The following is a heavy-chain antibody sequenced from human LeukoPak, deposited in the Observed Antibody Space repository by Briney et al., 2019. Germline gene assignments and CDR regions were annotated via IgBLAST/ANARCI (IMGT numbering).Heavy chain of an antibody. CDR2: ISSSGIST. D-gene: IGHD3-10*01. J-gene: IGHJ4*02. CDR3: AKGDYYDFDY. V-gene: IGHV3-23*01. Sequence: PGRSLRLSCAASGFTLSSYAMTWVRQAPGKGLEWVSSISSSGISTHYADSVKGRFTISRDNSKNTLYLQMNSLRAEDTAVYYCAKGDYYDFDYWGQGTLVTVSS. CDR1: GFTLSSYA.